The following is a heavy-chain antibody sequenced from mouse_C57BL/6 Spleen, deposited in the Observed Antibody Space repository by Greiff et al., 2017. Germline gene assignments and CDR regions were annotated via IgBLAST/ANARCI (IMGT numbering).Heavy chain of an antibody. J-gene: IGHJ2*01. D-gene: IGHD4-1*01. CDR3: AKVANWYYFDD. Sequence: EVKLEESGPGLAKPSQSLSLTCPVTGYSITSGYYWYCIRQFPGNKLEWMGYISYDGCNNYNPSLKNRISIPPDTSKNQFFLKLNSVTTEDTASYCGAKVANWYYFDDWGQGTTLTVSS. V-gene: IGHV3-6*01. CDR2: ISYDGCN. CDR1: GYSITSGYY.